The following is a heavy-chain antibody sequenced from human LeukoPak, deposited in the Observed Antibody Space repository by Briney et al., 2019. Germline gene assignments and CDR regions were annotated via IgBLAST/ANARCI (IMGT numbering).Heavy chain of an antibody. CDR3: ARDDITMVRGVIYGMDV. V-gene: IGHV3-74*01. Sequence: GGSLRLSCAASGFTFSSYWMHWVRQAPGKGLVWVSRINSEGTSTSYADSVKGRFTISRDNAENTLYLQMNSLRAEDTALYYCARDDITMVRGVIYGMDVWGQGTTVTVSS. CDR2: INSEGTST. CDR1: GFTFSSYW. D-gene: IGHD3-10*01. J-gene: IGHJ6*02.